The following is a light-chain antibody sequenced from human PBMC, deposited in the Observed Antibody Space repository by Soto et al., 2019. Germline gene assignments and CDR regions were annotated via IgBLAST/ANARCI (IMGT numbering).Light chain of an antibody. CDR1: NRDGGGYNY. J-gene: IGLJ2*01. Sequence: QSALAQPASVSGSPGQSITISCAGTNRDGGGYNYVSWYQQYPGKAPKLIIYEVTYRPSGVSNRFSGSKSGNTASLTISGLQAEDEADYYCSSYSSSSALDVIFGGGTQLTVL. V-gene: IGLV2-14*01. CDR2: EVT. CDR3: SSYSSSSALDVI.